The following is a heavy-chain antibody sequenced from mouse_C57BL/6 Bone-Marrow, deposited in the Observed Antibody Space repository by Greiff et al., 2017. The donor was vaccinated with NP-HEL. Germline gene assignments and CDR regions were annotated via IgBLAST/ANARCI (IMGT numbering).Heavy chain of an antibody. CDR3: ARDRGYGYSWFAY. J-gene: IGHJ3*01. Sequence: DVQLQESGPGLVKPSQSLSLTCSVTGYSITSGYYWNWIRQFPGNKLEWMGYISYDGSNNYNPSLKNRISITRDTSKNQFFLKLNSVTTEDTATYYCARDRGYGYSWFAYWGQGTLVTVSA. CDR1: GYSITSGYY. CDR2: ISYDGSN. V-gene: IGHV3-6*01. D-gene: IGHD2-2*01.